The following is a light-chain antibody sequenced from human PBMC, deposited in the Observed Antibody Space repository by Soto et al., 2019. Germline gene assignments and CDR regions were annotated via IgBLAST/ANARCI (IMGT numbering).Light chain of an antibody. CDR3: QQYHHWWT. J-gene: IGKJ1*01. CDR1: QNINSD. V-gene: IGKV3-15*01. Sequence: EIMVTQSPATLSLSPGERATLSCRASQNINSDLAWYQQAPGQAPRLLLYGASTRATGIPARFSGGGSGTEFTLTISTLQSEDFALYYCQQYHHWWTFGPGTKVDTK. CDR2: GAS.